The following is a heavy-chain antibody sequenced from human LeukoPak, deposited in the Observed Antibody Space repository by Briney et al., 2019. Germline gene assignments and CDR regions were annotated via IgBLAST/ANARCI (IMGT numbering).Heavy chain of an antibody. CDR1: GFSFCGNS. CDR2: ISAMSTII. D-gene: IGHD6-13*01. J-gene: IGHJ4*02. V-gene: IGHV3-48*01. Sequence: GRSLRLSRVLSGFSFCGNSTKGVSPAPGRGLEWVSKISAMSTIIHYRDSVKGRLNISRGNAKNSVFLQMHRLRVEDTAVYYCTTSRHSSSWYYNDDWGEGSLVTVS. CDR3: TTSRHSSSWYYNDD.